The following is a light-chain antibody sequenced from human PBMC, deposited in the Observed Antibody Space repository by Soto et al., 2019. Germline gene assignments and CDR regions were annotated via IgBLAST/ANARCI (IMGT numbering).Light chain of an antibody. CDR3: QQSYSTPPIT. CDR2: GAS. CDR1: QSISSW. Sequence: DIQMTPSPSTLSGSVGDRVTITCRASQSISSWLAWYQQKPGKAPTLLIHGASSLQSGVPPRYSGSGYGTDFTLTISSLQPEDFATYYCQQSYSTPPITFGQGTRLEIK. V-gene: IGKV1-39*01. J-gene: IGKJ5*01.